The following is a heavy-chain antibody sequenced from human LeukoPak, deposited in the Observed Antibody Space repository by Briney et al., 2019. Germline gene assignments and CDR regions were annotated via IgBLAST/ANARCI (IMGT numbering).Heavy chain of an antibody. CDR2: INHSGGT. D-gene: IGHD1-26*01. V-gene: IGHV4-34*01. CDR3: ARAWDENYYYYMDV. Sequence: SETLSLTCAVYGGSFSGYYWSWIRQPPGKGLEWIGEINHSGGTKYNPSLKSRVTISVDTSKNQFSLKLSSVTAADTAVYYCARAWDENYYYYMDVWGKGTTVTISS. J-gene: IGHJ6*03. CDR1: GGSFSGYY.